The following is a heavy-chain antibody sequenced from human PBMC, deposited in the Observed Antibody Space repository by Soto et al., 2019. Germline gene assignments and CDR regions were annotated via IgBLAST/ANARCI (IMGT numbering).Heavy chain of an antibody. CDR1: GDIVSSNCLT. J-gene: IGHJ4*02. D-gene: IGHD1-1*01. V-gene: IGHV6-1*01. Sequence: SQTLSLMCAVSGDIVSSNCLTWNWIRQSPARGLEWLGRAYYRSKWYYDYAESVQSRITSNPDTSKKQFSLQLNFMTPEDTAVYYCARSWNDFLAYRGQGNPVTVPS. CDR2: AYYRSKWYY. CDR3: ARSWNDFLAY.